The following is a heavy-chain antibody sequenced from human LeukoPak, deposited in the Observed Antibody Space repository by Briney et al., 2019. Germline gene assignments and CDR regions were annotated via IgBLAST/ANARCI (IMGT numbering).Heavy chain of an antibody. V-gene: IGHV4-59*01. CDR3: ARGAHYYDSSGYLMPLNY. D-gene: IGHD3-22*01. CDR2: IYYSGST. CDR1: GGSISSYY. Sequence: SETLSLTCTVSGGSISSYYWSWIRQPPGKGLEWIGYIYYSGSTNCNPSLKSRVTISVDTSKNQFSLKLSSVTAADTAVYYCARGAHYYDSSGYLMPLNYWGQGTLVTVSS. J-gene: IGHJ4*02.